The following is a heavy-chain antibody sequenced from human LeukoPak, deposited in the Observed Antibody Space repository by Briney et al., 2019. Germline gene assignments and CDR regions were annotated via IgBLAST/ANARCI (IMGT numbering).Heavy chain of an antibody. D-gene: IGHD3-10*01. Sequence: SETLSLTCTVSGGSISPYYWSWIRQPPGKGLEWIGEINHSGSTNYNPSLKSRVTISVDTSKNQFSLKLSSVTAADTAVYYCARLGSGSHFDYWGQGTLVTVSS. CDR1: GGSISPYY. CDR2: INHSGST. V-gene: IGHV4-34*01. J-gene: IGHJ4*02. CDR3: ARLGSGSHFDY.